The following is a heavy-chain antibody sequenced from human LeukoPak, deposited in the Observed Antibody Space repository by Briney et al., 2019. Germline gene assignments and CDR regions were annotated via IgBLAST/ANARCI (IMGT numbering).Heavy chain of an antibody. Sequence: GGSLRLSCAASGFTFSSYWMHWVRHAPGKGLVWVSRINSDGSSTSYADSVKGRFTISRDNAKNTLYLQMNSLRAEDTAVYYCASYGSGSYYNDFDYWGQGTLVTVSS. D-gene: IGHD3-10*01. CDR2: INSDGSST. V-gene: IGHV3-74*01. CDR3: ASYGSGSYYNDFDY. CDR1: GFTFSSYW. J-gene: IGHJ4*02.